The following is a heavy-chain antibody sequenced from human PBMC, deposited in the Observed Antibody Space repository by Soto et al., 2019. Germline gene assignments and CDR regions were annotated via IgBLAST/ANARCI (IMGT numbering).Heavy chain of an antibody. CDR2: ISYDGSNK. CDR1: GFTFSSYG. D-gene: IGHD6-19*01. J-gene: IGHJ5*02. CDR3: AKDGGTSSGWDHWFDP. V-gene: IGHV3-30*18. Sequence: QVQLVESGGGVVQPGRSLRLSCAASGFTFSSYGMHWVRQAPGKGLEWVAVISYDGSNKYYADSVKGRFTISRDNSKNTLYLQMNSLRAEDTVVYYWAKDGGTSSGWDHWFDPWGQGTLVTVSS.